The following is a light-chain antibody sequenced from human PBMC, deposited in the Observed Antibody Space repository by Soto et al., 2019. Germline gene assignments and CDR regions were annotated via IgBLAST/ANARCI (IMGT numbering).Light chain of an antibody. CDR1: QSFSNW. Sequence: DIQKTQSPSTLSASVGDTVTITCRASQSFSNWLAWYQQKPGKAPKFLIYKASTIKSGVPSMFSGSGSGTEFILTISSLQTDVFATYYWQQYNSYSWTFGQGTKVEIK. CDR2: KAS. CDR3: QQYNSYSWT. J-gene: IGKJ1*01. V-gene: IGKV1-5*03.